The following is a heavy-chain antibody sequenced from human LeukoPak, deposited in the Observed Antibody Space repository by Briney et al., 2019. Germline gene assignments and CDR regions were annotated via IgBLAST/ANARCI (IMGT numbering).Heavy chain of an antibody. V-gene: IGHV3-21*01. CDR1: GFTFSSYA. Sequence: GGSLRLSCAASGFTFSSYAMNWVRQALGKGLEWVSSVSSSGTYIYYADSVKGRFTISRDNAKNSLFLQMSSLRADDTAVYYCARDTGAGTTSPVDYWGQGTLVTVSS. CDR3: ARDTGAGTTSPVDY. CDR2: VSSSGTYI. D-gene: IGHD1-7*01. J-gene: IGHJ4*02.